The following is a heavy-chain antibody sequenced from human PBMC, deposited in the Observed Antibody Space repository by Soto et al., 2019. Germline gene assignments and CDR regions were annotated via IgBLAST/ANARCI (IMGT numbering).Heavy chain of an antibody. Sequence: EVQLVESGGGLVKPGGSLRLSCAASGFTFSSYSMNWVRQAPGKGLEWVSSISSSSSYIYYADSVKGRFTISRDNAKNSLYLQMNSLRAEDTAVYYCARELRGHILTDKNRDYWGQGTLVTVSS. V-gene: IGHV3-21*01. D-gene: IGHD3-9*01. CDR2: ISSSSSYI. J-gene: IGHJ4*02. CDR3: ARELRGHILTDKNRDY. CDR1: GFTFSSYS.